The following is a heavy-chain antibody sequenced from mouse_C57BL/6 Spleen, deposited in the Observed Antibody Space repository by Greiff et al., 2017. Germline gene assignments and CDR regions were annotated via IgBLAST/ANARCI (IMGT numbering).Heavy chain of an antibody. D-gene: IGHD2-2*01. CDR3: AREGGYEGNYIDY. CDR2: ISDGGSSN. Sequence: EVQLVESGGGLVKPGGSLKLSCAASGFTFSSYAMSWVRPTPGKRLEWVATISDGGSSNYYPDNVKGRFTISRDKAKNNLYLQMSHLKSENTAMYYCAREGGYEGNYIDYWGQGTTLTVSS. V-gene: IGHV5-4*01. J-gene: IGHJ2*01. CDR1: GFTFSSYA.